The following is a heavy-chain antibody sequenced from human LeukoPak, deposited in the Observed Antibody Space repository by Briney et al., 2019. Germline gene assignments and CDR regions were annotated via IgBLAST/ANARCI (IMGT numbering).Heavy chain of an antibody. V-gene: IGHV4-34*01. Sequence: SSETLSLTCAVYGGSFSGYYWSWIRQPPGKGLEWIGEINHSGSTNYNPSLKSRVTISVDTSKNQFSLKLSSVTAADTAVYYCARLVRYSYGYVDYYYYMDVWGKGTTVPVSS. CDR2: INHSGST. CDR1: GGSFSGYY. CDR3: ARLVRYSYGYVDYYYYMDV. J-gene: IGHJ6*03. D-gene: IGHD5-18*01.